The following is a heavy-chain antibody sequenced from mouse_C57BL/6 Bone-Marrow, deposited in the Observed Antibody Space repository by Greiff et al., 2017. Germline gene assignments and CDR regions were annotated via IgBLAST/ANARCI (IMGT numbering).Heavy chain of an antibody. J-gene: IGHJ4*01. Sequence: QVQLQQSGAELVMPGASVKLSCKASGYTFTSYWMHWVKQRPGQGLEWIGEIDPSDSYTNYNQKFKGKSTLTVDKSSSTAYMQLSSLTSEDSAVYYCARRVTTVVEGAMDYWGQGTSVTVSS. CDR1: GYTFTSYW. CDR2: IDPSDSYT. CDR3: ARRVTTVVEGAMDY. D-gene: IGHD1-1*01. V-gene: IGHV1-69*01.